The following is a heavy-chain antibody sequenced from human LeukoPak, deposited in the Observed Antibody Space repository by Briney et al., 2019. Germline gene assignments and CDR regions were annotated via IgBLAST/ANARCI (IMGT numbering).Heavy chain of an antibody. D-gene: IGHD3-3*01. V-gene: IGHV3-30*02. J-gene: IGHJ4*02. CDR2: IRYDGSNK. Sequence: GGSLRLSCAASGFTFSSNGMHWVRQAPGKGLEWVAFIRYDGSNKYYADSVKGRFTISRDNSKNTLYLQINSLRAEDTAIYYCAKDQRTISTFDYWGQGTLVTVSS. CDR1: GFTFSSNG. CDR3: AKDQRTISTFDY.